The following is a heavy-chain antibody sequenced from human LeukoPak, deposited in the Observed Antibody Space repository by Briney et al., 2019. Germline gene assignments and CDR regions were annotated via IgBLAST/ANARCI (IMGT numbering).Heavy chain of an antibody. CDR3: ARPTVMYYDFWSGPRRDDAFDI. CDR1: GYSFTSYW. Sequence: GESLQISCQGSGYSFTSYWIGWVRPMPGKGLEWMGIIYPGDSDTRYSPSFQGQVTISADKSISTAYLQWSSLKASDTAMYYCARPTVMYYDFWSGPRRDDAFDIWGQGTMVTVSS. V-gene: IGHV5-51*01. CDR2: IYPGDSDT. J-gene: IGHJ3*02. D-gene: IGHD3-3*01.